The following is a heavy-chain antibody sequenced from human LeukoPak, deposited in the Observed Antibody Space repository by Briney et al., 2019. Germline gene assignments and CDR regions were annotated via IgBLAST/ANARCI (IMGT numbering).Heavy chain of an antibody. Sequence: SETLSLTCTVSGGSISSSSYYWGWIRQPPGKGLEWIGSIYYSGSTYYNPSLKSRVTISVDTSKNQFSLKLNPVTPADTAVYYCARHETIFGGAFDIWGKGTMVTVSS. CDR3: ARHETIFGGAFDI. V-gene: IGHV4-39*01. D-gene: IGHD3-3*01. CDR2: IYYSGST. CDR1: GGSISSSSYY. J-gene: IGHJ3*02.